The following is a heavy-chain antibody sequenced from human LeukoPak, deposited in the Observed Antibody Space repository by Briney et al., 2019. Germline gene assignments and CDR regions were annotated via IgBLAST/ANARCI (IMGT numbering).Heavy chain of an antibody. CDR1: GFTFSSYG. J-gene: IGHJ6*04. CDR2: ISYDGSNK. V-gene: IGHV3-30*18. CDR3: AKSDGMDV. Sequence: PGGSLRLSCAASGFTFSSYGMHWVRQAPGKGLEWVAVISYDGSNKYYADSVKGRFTISRDNSKDTLYLQRNSLRAEDTAVYYCAKSDGMDVWGKGTTVTVSS.